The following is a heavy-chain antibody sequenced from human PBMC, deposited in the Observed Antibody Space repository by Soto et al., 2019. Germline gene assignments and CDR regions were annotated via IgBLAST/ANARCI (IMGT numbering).Heavy chain of an antibody. J-gene: IGHJ4*02. Sequence: PVQPRKISWQASKYSFTPYWSSWVLKMPFKFLECMGRIDPTDSYTDYGPSFEGHVTMSVDRSINTAYLEWSSLKASDSAMYYCARLTLAQDSSGYHIFEYWGLGTLVTVSS. CDR2: IDPTDSYT. D-gene: IGHD3-22*01. V-gene: IGHV5-10-1*01. CDR3: ARLTLAQDSSGYHIFEY. CDR1: KYSFTPYW.